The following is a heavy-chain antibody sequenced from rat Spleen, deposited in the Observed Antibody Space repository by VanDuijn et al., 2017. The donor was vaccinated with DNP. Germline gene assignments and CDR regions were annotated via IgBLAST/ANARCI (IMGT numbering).Heavy chain of an antibody. Sequence: EVQLVESGGGLVQPGRSLKLSCAASGFTFSDYYMAWVRQAPTKGLEWVASISTSGGNTYYRDSVKGRFTISRDNSKNSQYLRMDSLRSEDTATYYCARTFYGYPGYFDYWGQGVMVTVSS. J-gene: IGHJ2*01. D-gene: IGHD1-6*01. V-gene: IGHV5S13*01. CDR3: ARTFYGYPGYFDY. CDR1: GFTFSDYY. CDR2: ISTSGGNT.